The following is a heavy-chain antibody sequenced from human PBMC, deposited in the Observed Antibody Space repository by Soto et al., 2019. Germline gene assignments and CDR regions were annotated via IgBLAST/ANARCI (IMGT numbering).Heavy chain of an antibody. Sequence: SETLSLTCTVSGGSISSSSYYWGWIRQPPGKGLEWIGSIYYSGSTYYNPSLKSRVTISVDTSKNQFSLKLSSVTAADTAVYYCAGVHCSGGSCYFGYLGYWGQGTLVTVSS. D-gene: IGHD2-15*01. CDR3: AGVHCSGGSCYFGYLGY. J-gene: IGHJ4*02. CDR2: IYYSGST. V-gene: IGHV4-39*01. CDR1: GGSISSSSYY.